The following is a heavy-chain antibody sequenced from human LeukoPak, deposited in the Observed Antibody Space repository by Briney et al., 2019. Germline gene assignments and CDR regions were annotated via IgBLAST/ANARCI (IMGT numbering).Heavy chain of an antibody. V-gene: IGHV1-18*01. CDR3: ARVPYGGAMASFDY. D-gene: IGHD3-16*01. Sequence: ASVKVSCKASGYTFTNYGISWVRQAPGQGLEWMGWISAYNGNTSYAQKLQGRVTMTTDTSTSTAYMELRSLRSDDTAVYYCARVPYGGAMASFDYWGQGTLVTVSS. CDR1: GYTFTNYG. J-gene: IGHJ4*02. CDR2: ISAYNGNT.